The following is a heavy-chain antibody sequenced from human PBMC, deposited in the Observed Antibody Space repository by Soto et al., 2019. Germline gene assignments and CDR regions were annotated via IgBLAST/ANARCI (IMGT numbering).Heavy chain of an antibody. D-gene: IGHD2-15*01. CDR3: AKATYCSGGSCYPYYFDY. CDR2: ISGSGGST. J-gene: IGHJ4*02. Sequence: GGSLRLSCAASGFTFSSYAMSWVRQAPGKGLEWVSTISGSGGSTYYADSVKGRFTISRDNSKDTLYLQMNSLRAEDTAVYYCAKATYCSGGSCYPYYFDYWGQGTLVTVSS. V-gene: IGHV3-23*01. CDR1: GFTFSSYA.